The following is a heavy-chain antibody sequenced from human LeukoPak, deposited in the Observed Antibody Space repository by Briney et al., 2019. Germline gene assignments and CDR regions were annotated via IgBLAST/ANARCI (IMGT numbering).Heavy chain of an antibody. J-gene: IGHJ4*02. D-gene: IGHD2-2*01. CDR3: AIGHRRYCSSTSCYWFDY. V-gene: IGHV4-34*01. Sequence: SETLSLTCAVYGGSFSGYYWSWIRQPPGKGLEWIGEINHSGSTNYNPSLKSRVTISVDTSKNQFSLKLSSVTAADTAVYYCAIGHRRYCSSTSCYWFDYWGQGTLVTVSS. CDR1: GGSFSGYY. CDR2: INHSGST.